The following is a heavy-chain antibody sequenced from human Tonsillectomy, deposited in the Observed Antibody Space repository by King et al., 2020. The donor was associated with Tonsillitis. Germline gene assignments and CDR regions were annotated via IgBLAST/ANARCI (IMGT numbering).Heavy chain of an antibody. J-gene: IGHJ2*01. CDR3: AKEKTLLPYFDL. Sequence: VQLVESGGGLVKPGGSLRLSCAASGFTFSTYSMNWVRQAPGKGLEWVSSISSSSSYIYYADSVKGRFTIPRENAKNSLYLQMKSLRAEDTAVYYCAKEKTLLPYFDLWGRGTLVTVSS. CDR2: ISSSSSYI. D-gene: IGHD2-15*01. CDR1: GFTFSTYS. V-gene: IGHV3-21*01.